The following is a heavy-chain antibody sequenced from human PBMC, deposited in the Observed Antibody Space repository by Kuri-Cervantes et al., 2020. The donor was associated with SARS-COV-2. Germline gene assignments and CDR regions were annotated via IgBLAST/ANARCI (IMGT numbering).Heavy chain of an antibody. CDR3: ARQFGIAAAYYYYYYYMDV. CDR2: IYYSGST. D-gene: IGHD6-13*01. J-gene: IGHJ6*03. Sequence: ESLKISCTVSGGSISSSSYYWGWIRQPPGKGLEWIGSIYYSGSTYYNPSLKSRVTISVDTSKNQFSLKLSSVTAADTAVYYCARQFGIAAAYYYYYYYMDVWGKGTTVTVSS. CDR1: GGSISSSSYY. V-gene: IGHV4-39*01.